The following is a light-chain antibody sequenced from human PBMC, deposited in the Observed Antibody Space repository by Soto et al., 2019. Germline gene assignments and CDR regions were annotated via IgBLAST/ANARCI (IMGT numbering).Light chain of an antibody. CDR2: DTS. Sequence: EIVLTQSPATLSLSPGERATLSCRASQSVGIHLAWYQQKPGQAPRLLIYDTSNRATGIPARFSGSGSGTDFPLTISSLEPEDIAVYYCQQRSNWPPLTLGGGTKVEI. J-gene: IGKJ4*01. CDR1: QSVGIH. CDR3: QQRSNWPPLT. V-gene: IGKV3-11*01.